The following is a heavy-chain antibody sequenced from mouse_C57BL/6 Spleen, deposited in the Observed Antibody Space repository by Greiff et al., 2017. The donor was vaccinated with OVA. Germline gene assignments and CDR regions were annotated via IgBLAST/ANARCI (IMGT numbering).Heavy chain of an antibody. Sequence: EVQLVESGGGLVKPGGSLKLSCAASGFTFSDYGMHWVRQAPEKGLEWVAYISSGSSTIYYADTVKGRFTISRDNAKNTLFLQMTRLRSEDTAMYYCARGDYDGYFWFAYWGQGTLVTVSA. D-gene: IGHD2-3*01. CDR2: ISSGSSTI. CDR3: ARGDYDGYFWFAY. J-gene: IGHJ3*01. CDR1: GFTFSDYG. V-gene: IGHV5-17*01.